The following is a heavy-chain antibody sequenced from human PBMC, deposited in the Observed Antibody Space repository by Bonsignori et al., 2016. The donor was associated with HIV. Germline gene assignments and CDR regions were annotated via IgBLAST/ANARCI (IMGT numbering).Heavy chain of an antibody. CDR2: INPDSGGT. V-gene: IGHV1-2*02. CDR1: GYTFTGYY. CDR3: ARSAILVVPAAHYYYYSMDV. D-gene: IGHD2-2*01. J-gene: IGHJ6*02. Sequence: QVQLVQSGAEVKKPGASVKVSCKASGYTFTGYYVQGLEWMGWINPDSGGTNYAQNFQGRVTMTRDTSISTAYMELTRLGSDDTAVYYCARSAILVVPAAHYYYYSMDVWGQGT.